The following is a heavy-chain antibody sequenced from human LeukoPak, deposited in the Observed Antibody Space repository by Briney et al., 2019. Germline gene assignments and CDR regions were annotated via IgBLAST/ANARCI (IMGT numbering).Heavy chain of an antibody. Sequence: SETLSLTCTVSGGSISSYYWSWIRQPAGKGLEWIGHISTSGSTRYNPSLKSRVTMSLDTSKNQFSLKLSSVTAADTAVYYCARASSDYSLSWFDPWGQGTLVTVSS. CDR1: GGSISSYY. D-gene: IGHD3-22*01. CDR2: ISTSGST. J-gene: IGHJ5*02. CDR3: ARASSDYSLSWFDP. V-gene: IGHV4-4*07.